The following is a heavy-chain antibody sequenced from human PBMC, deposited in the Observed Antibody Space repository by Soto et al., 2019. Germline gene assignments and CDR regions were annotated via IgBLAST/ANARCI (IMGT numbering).Heavy chain of an antibody. J-gene: IGHJ4*02. Sequence: LRLSCAASGFTVSSDYMTWVRQAPGKGLEWLALISYDGSSKYNADSVKGRFTISRENSNNTLYLQLSSLRPEDTAVYYCARTTAVAGTPEFDYWGQGALVTVSS. CDR3: ARTTAVAGTPEFDY. CDR2: ISYDGSSK. V-gene: IGHV3-30-3*01. CDR1: GFTVSSDY. D-gene: IGHD6-19*01.